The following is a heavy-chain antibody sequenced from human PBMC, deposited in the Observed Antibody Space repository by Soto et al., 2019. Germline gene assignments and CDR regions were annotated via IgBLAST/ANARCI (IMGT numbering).Heavy chain of an antibody. CDR3: TRVATAVPS. V-gene: IGHV4-61*01. CDR1: GGSVSSGFYY. J-gene: IGHJ5*02. CDR2: IYYSGST. Sequence: PSETLSLTCTVSGGSVSSGFYYWYWIRQPPGKGLEWIAYIYYSGSTSYNPSLKSRVTISADTSRNQFSLQLSSVTAADTAIYYCTRVATAVPSWGRGVLVTVSS. D-gene: IGHD5-18*01.